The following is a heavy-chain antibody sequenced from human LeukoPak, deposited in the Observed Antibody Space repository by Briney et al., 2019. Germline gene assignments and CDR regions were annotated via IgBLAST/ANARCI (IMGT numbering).Heavy chain of an antibody. V-gene: IGHV3-30-3*01. CDR2: ISYDGSKE. CDR3: AREGGYCSSTTCYFDS. Sequence: GGSLRLSCAASGFTFSRYAMHWVHQAPGKGLEWVAVISYDGSKESYADSVKGRFTVSRDNSKNTLYLQMNSPRAEDTAVYYCAREGGYCSSTTCYFDSWGQGTLVTVSS. CDR1: GFTFSRYA. D-gene: IGHD2-2*01. J-gene: IGHJ4*02.